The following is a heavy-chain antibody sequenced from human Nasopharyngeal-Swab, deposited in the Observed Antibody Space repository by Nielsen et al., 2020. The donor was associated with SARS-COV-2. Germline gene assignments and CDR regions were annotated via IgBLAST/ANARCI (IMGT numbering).Heavy chain of an antibody. V-gene: IGHV1-2*02. CDR2: INPHSRGT. J-gene: IGHJ4*02. CDR3: ARDDYGDYGNFGH. Sequence: WVRQAPGQGLEWMGWINPHSRGTKYAQKFQGRVTMTSDTSINTAYMELRRLRSDDTAVYYCARDDYGDYGNFGHWGQGTLVTVSS. D-gene: IGHD4-17*01.